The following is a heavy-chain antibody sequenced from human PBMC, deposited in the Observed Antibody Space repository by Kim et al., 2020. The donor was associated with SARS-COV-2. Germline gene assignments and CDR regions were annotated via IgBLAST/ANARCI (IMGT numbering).Heavy chain of an antibody. Sequence: GGSLRLSCAASGFTFDDYAMHWVRQAPGKGLEWVSLISGDGGSTYYADSVKGRFTISRDNSKNSLYLQMNSLRTEDTALYYCAKDNDQAVAGGAFDYWGQGTLVTVSS. CDR2: ISGDGGST. J-gene: IGHJ4*02. CDR1: GFTFDDYA. D-gene: IGHD6-19*01. CDR3: AKDNDQAVAGGAFDY. V-gene: IGHV3-43*02.